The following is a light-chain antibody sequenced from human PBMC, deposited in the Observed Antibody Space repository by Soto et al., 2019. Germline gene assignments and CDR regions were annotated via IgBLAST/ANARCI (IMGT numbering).Light chain of an antibody. V-gene: IGLV1-40*01. CDR1: SSNIGTGYD. CDR3: QSYDLVSASI. J-gene: IGLJ2*01. CDR2: ANT. Sequence: QPVLTQPPSVSGAPGQRVTISCTGSSSNIGTGYDVQWYQQLPGTAPKLLIYANTNRPSGVPDRFSGSKSATSASLVITGLQAADEADYYCQSYDLVSASIFGGGTKLTVL.